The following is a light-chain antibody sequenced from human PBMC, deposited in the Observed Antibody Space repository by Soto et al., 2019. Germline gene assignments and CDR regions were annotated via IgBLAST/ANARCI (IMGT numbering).Light chain of an antibody. CDR1: NSDVGGYNY. Sequence: QSALTQPASVSGSPGQSITISCTGTNSDVGGYNYVSWYQQHPGKAPKPMIYDVSNRPSGVSNRFSGSKSGNTASLTISGLQAEDEADYYCSSYTCSGTSVFGTGTKVTVL. V-gene: IGLV2-14*01. CDR2: DVS. J-gene: IGLJ1*01. CDR3: SSYTCSGTSV.